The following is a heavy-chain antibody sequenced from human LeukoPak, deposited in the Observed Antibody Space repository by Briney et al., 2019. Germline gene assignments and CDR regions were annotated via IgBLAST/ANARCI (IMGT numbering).Heavy chain of an antibody. D-gene: IGHD3-22*01. V-gene: IGHV3-33*01. CDR2: IWFDGSNN. CDR1: GFTFSSDG. Sequence: PGRSLRLSCAASGFTFSSDGMYWVRQAPRQGLDLVAVIWFDGSNNYYYDSVKGRFTISRDNSKNTLYLQMNSLGAEDTAVYYCARDGPYDSSGYHDYYYYYGMDVWGQGTTVTVSS. J-gene: IGHJ6*02. CDR3: ARDGPYDSSGYHDYYYYYGMDV.